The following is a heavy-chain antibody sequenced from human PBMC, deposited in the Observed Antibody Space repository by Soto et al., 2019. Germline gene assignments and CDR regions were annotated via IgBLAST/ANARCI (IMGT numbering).Heavy chain of an antibody. D-gene: IGHD6-13*01. CDR1: GDSVSSNSAA. CDR3: ARERAAAGTHYYYYGMDV. J-gene: IGHJ6*02. V-gene: IGHV6-1*01. CDR2: TYYRSKWYN. Sequence: SQTLLLTCAISGDSVSSNSAAWNWIRQSPSRGPEWLGRTYYRSKWYNDYAVSVKSRITINPDTSKNQFSLQLNSVTPEDTAVYYCARERAAAGTHYYYYGMDVWGQGTTVTVSS.